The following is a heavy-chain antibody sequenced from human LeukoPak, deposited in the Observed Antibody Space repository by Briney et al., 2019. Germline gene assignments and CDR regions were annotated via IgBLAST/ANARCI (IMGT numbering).Heavy chain of an antibody. CDR1: GGSFSGYY. Sequence: SETVSLTCAVYGGSFSGYYWSWIRQPPGKGLEWIGEINHNGSTNYNPSLKSRVTISVDTSKNQFSLKLSSVTAADTAVYYCARGLDSSGYYCVDYWGQGTLVTVFS. CDR2: INHNGST. J-gene: IGHJ4*02. D-gene: IGHD3-22*01. V-gene: IGHV4-34*01. CDR3: ARGLDSSGYYCVDY.